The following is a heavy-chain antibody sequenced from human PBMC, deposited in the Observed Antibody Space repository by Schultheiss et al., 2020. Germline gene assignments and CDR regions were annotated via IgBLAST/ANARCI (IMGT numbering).Heavy chain of an antibody. CDR2: INHSGST. V-gene: IGHV4-34*01. CDR3: ARDRGGGDAFDI. D-gene: IGHD2-21*02. J-gene: IGHJ3*02. Sequence: SETLSLTCAVYGGSFSGYYWSWIRQPPGKGLEWIWEINHSGSTNYNPSLKSRVTISVDTSKNQFSLNLTSVTAADTAVYYCARDRGGGDAFDIWGQGTWVTVSS. CDR1: GGSFSGYY.